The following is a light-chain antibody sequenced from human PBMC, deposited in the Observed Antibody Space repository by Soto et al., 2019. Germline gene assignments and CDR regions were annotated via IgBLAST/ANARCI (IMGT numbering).Light chain of an antibody. CDR1: TGAVTSASY. V-gene: IGLV7-43*01. Sequence: QAVVIQEPSLPVSPGATVTLTCASSTGAVTSASYPNWLQQKPGQAPRALVHSTSNKHSWTPARFSGSLLGGKAALTLSGVQPEDEADYYCLLYYGNIQVFGRGTKLTVL. J-gene: IGLJ3*02. CDR3: LLYYGNIQV. CDR2: STS.